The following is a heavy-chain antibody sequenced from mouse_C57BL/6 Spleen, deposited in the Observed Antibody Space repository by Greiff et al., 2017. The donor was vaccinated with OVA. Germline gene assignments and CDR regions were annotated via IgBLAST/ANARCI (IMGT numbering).Heavy chain of an antibody. Sequence: EVQVVESGGGLVQPGGSMKLSCAASGFTFSDAWMDWVRQSPEKGLEWVAEIRNKANNHATYYAESVKGRFTISRDDSKSSVYLQMNSLRAEDTGIYYCTRRQYYYAMDYWGQGTSVTVSS. CDR3: TRRQYYYAMDY. CDR1: GFTFSDAW. V-gene: IGHV6-6*01. CDR2: IRNKANNHAT. J-gene: IGHJ4*01.